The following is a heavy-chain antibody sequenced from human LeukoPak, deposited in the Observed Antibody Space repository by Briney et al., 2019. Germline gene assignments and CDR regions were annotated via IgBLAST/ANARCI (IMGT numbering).Heavy chain of an antibody. J-gene: IGHJ1*01. Sequence: ASVNVSCKVSVYTLTELSMHWVRQPPGKGLEWMGGFDPEDGETIYAQKFQGRVTMTEDTSTDPAYMALSSLRSEDTAVYYCASRLNSLDYGDWGQGTLVTVSS. D-gene: IGHD4-17*01. V-gene: IGHV1-24*01. CDR2: FDPEDGET. CDR1: VYTLTELS. CDR3: ASRLNSLDYGD.